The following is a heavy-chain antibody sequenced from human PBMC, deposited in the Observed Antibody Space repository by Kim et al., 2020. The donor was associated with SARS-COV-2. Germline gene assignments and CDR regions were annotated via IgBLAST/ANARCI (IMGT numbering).Heavy chain of an antibody. J-gene: IGHJ6*02. CDR2: ISYDGSNK. D-gene: IGHD1-26*01. CDR1: GFTFSSYA. V-gene: IGHV3-30*04. CDR3: AREGIGGSSYGEYYYYGMDV. Sequence: GGSLRLSCAASGFTFSSYAMHWVRQAPGKGLEWVAVISYDGSNKYYADSVKGRFTISRDNSKNTLYLQMNSLRAEDTAVYYCAREGIGGSSYGEYYYYGMDVWGQGTTVTVSS.